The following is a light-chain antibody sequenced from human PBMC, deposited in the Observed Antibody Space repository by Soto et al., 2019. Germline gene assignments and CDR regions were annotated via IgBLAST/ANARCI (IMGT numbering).Light chain of an antibody. Sequence: QSVLTQPPSVSAVPGQKVTISCSGSSSNIGNNYVSWYQQLPGTAPKLLIYDNNKRPSGIPDRFSGSKSGTSATLGITGLQAGDEADYYCGTWDSSLSAVAFGGGTKSPS. CDR2: DNN. CDR3: GTWDSSLSAVA. J-gene: IGLJ2*01. V-gene: IGLV1-51*01. CDR1: SSNIGNNY.